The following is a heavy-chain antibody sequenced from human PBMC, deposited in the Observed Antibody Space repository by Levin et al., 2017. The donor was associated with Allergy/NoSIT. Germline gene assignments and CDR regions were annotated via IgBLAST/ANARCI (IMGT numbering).Heavy chain of an antibody. Sequence: GGSLRLSCTASGFTFSGYSMIWVRQAPGKGLEWVSSTSSADAFIHYADSVKGRFTISRDNAKNLLYLQMNNLRAEDTAVYFCARVLGSSSMAYYYGMDLWGHGTTVTVSS. CDR2: TSSADAFI. D-gene: IGHD2-15*01. CDR1: GFTFSGYS. V-gene: IGHV3-21*06. J-gene: IGHJ6*02. CDR3: ARVLGSSSMAYYYGMDL.